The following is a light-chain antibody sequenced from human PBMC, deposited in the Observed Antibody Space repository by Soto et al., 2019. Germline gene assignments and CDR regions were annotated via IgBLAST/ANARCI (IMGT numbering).Light chain of an antibody. CDR2: KAF. V-gene: IGKV1-5*03. J-gene: IGKJ1*01. CDR3: QQYSLYPWT. CDR1: QSIGSS. Sequence: DIQMTQSPSTLSASVGDRVTITCRASQSIGSSLAWYQQKPGKAPNLLIYKAFSLESGVPSRFSGSGSGAEFTLTISSLQPDDFATYYCQQYSLYPWTF.